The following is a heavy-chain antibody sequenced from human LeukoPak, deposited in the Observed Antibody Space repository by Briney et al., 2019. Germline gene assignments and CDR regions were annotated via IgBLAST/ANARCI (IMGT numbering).Heavy chain of an antibody. CDR3: ARDHRWGFDY. CDR2: IQYDGSHK. Sequence: GGSLRLSCAASGFTFSIYDMHWVRQAPGKGLEWVSFIQYDGSHKNYVDSVKGRFTISTDNAENSLYLQMNSLRTEDTAVYYCARDHRWGFDYWGRGTLVTVSS. V-gene: IGHV3-30*02. J-gene: IGHJ4*02. D-gene: IGHD7-27*01. CDR1: GFTFSIYD.